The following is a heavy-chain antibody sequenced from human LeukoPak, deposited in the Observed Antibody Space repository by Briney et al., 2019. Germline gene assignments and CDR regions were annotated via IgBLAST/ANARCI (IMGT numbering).Heavy chain of an antibody. Sequence: GGSLRLSCAASGFTFSSYGMHWVRQAPGKGLEWVAVIWYDGSNKYYADSVKGRFTISRDNAKNSLYLQMNSLRAEDTALYYCAPTGAVAGGWGQGTLVTVSS. CDR2: IWYDGSNK. CDR1: GFTFSSYG. CDR3: APTGAVAGG. V-gene: IGHV3-33*03. D-gene: IGHD6-19*01. J-gene: IGHJ4*02.